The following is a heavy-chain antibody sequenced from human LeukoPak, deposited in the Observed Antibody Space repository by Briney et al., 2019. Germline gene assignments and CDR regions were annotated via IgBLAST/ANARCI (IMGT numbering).Heavy chain of an antibody. Sequence: GGSLRLSCAASGLTFSSYGMHWVRQAPGKGLEWVAFISYDGSNEYYADSVRGRFTISRDNSKNTLYLQMNSLRAEDTAVYYCAKDLQVTPDYWGQGTLVTVSS. CDR1: GLTFSSYG. CDR3: AKDLQVTPDY. CDR2: ISYDGSNE. J-gene: IGHJ4*02. D-gene: IGHD2-21*02. V-gene: IGHV3-30*18.